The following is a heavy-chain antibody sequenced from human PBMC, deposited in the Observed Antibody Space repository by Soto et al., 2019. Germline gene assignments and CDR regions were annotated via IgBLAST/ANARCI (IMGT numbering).Heavy chain of an antibody. V-gene: IGHV3-23*01. CDR3: AKMVGVWQPLLTTYYYYGMDV. Sequence: LGGSLRLSCAASGFTFSSYAMSWVRQAPGKGLEWVSAISGSGGSTYYADSVKGRFTISRDNSKNTLYLQMNSLRAEDTAVYYCAKMVGVWQPLLTTYYYYGMDVWGQGTTVTVSS. CDR2: ISGSGGST. CDR1: GFTFSSYA. D-gene: IGHD6-13*01. J-gene: IGHJ6*02.